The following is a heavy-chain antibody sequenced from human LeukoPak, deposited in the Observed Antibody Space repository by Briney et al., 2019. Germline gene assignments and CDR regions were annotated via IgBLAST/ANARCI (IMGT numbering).Heavy chain of an antibody. CDR3: ARDQGGSGSYYTYYYYMDV. J-gene: IGHJ6*03. CDR1: GYTFTGYY. CDR2: INPNSGGT. D-gene: IGHD3-10*01. V-gene: IGHV1-2*02. Sequence: ASVKVSCKASGYTFTGYYMHWVRQAPGRGLEWMGWINPNSGGTNYAQKFQGRVTMTRDTSISTAYMELSRLRSDDTAVYYCARDQGGSGSYYTYYYYMDVWGKGTTVTISS.